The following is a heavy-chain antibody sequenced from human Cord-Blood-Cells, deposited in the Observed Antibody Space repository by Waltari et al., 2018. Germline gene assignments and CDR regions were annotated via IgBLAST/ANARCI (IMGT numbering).Heavy chain of an antibody. CDR2: IYYSGST. Sequence: QVQLQESGPGLVKPSQTLSLTCTVSGGSISSGGYYWSWIRQHPGKGLEWIGYIYYSGSTYYNPSLKSRVTISVDTSKNQFSLKLSSVTAADTAVYYCARVSQQQLVRRYFDLWGRGTLVTVSS. V-gene: IGHV4-31*03. CDR3: ARVSQQQLVRRYFDL. J-gene: IGHJ2*01. CDR1: GGSISSGGYY. D-gene: IGHD6-13*01.